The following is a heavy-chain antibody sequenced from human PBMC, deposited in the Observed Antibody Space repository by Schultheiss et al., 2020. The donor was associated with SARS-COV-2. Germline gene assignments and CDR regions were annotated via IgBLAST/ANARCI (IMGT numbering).Heavy chain of an antibody. CDR2: ISSSSSYI. J-gene: IGHJ3*02. CDR3: ARVVERWLQFFDAFDI. Sequence: GGSLRLSCAASGFTFSSYVMNWVRQAPGKGLEWVSSISSSSSYIYYADSVKGRFTISRDNAKSTLYMQMNSLRAEDTAVYYCARVVERWLQFFDAFDIWGQGTTVTVSS. D-gene: IGHD5-24*01. CDR1: GFTFSSYV. V-gene: IGHV3-21*01.